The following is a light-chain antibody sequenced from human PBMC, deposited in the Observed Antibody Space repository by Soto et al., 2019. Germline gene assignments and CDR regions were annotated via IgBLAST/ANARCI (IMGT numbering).Light chain of an antibody. Sequence: VVTKSPTKLSPSPSPRSTLYYRPSQSVGNRYLAWYQQKTGQAPRLLLYGASSRAAGIPERFSGSGSGTDFTLTISRLEHGDFAVYYCQQYANANSTFGQGTKVDI. CDR3: QQYANANST. CDR1: QSVGNRY. J-gene: IGKJ1*01. CDR2: GAS. V-gene: IGKV3-20*01.